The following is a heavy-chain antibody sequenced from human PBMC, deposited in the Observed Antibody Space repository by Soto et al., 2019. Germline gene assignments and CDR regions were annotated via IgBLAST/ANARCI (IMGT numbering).Heavy chain of an antibody. D-gene: IGHD4-17*01. J-gene: IGHJ5*02. CDR1: GGSFSGYY. Sequence: QVQLQQWGAGLLEPSETLSLTCAVYGGSFSGYYWTWIRQPPGKGLEWIGEVNHSGSTNYNPSLKSRVTIAVDTSKDQSALKLGFVTAADTAVYYCARGRLRWAGFDPWGQGTLVTVSS. CDR3: ARGRLRWAGFDP. CDR2: VNHSGST. V-gene: IGHV4-34*01.